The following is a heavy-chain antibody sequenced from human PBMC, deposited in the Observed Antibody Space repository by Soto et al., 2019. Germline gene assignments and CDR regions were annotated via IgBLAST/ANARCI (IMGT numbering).Heavy chain of an antibody. Sequence: QVQLVESGGGVVQPGRSLRLSCAASGFTFSSYGMHWVRQAPGKGLEWVAVISYDGSNKYYADSVKGRFTISRDNSKNXLYLQMNSLRAEDTAVYYCAKGELWFGESMVGWFDPWGQGTLVTVSS. CDR1: GFTFSSYG. V-gene: IGHV3-30*18. CDR2: ISYDGSNK. J-gene: IGHJ5*02. D-gene: IGHD3-10*01. CDR3: AKGELWFGESMVGWFDP.